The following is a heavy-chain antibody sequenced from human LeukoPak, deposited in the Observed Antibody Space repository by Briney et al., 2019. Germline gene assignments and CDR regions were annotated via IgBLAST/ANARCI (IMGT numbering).Heavy chain of an antibody. D-gene: IGHD2-15*01. Sequence: PSETLSLTCTVSGGSISSYYWSWIRQPPGKGLEWIGYIYYSASTNYNPSLKSRVTISVDTSKIQYSLKLSSVTAADTAVYYCAGHRYCSGGSCYRIDYWGQGTLVTVSS. CDR1: GGSISSYY. J-gene: IGHJ4*02. CDR3: AGHRYCSGGSCYRIDY. CDR2: IYYSAST. V-gene: IGHV4-59*01.